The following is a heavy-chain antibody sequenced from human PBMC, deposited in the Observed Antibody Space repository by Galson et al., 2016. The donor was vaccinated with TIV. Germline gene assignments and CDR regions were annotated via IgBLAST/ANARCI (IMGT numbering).Heavy chain of an antibody. D-gene: IGHD2-2*02. V-gene: IGHV4-39*06. CDR1: GDSISSSSCF. CDR2: FYYGGNT. CDR3: ARGSHCSSTFCYRRGFDY. J-gene: IGHJ4*02. Sequence: ETLSLTCTVSGDSISSSSCFWGWLRQPPGKGLEWIGNFYYGGNTYYNPSLKNRVTISLDTSKNRFTLKLSSVTAADTALYYCARGSHCSSTFCYRRGFDYWGQGILVTVSS.